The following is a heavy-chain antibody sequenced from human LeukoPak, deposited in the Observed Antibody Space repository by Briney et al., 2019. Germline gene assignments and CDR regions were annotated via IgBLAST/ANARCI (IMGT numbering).Heavy chain of an antibody. V-gene: IGHV3-7*01. CDR1: GFTFSSCW. CDR2: IKQDGSEK. CDR3: ARGYGNYGY. Sequence: GGSLRLSCAASGFTFSSCWMSWVRQAPGKGLEWVANIKQDGSEKYYVDSVKGRFTISRDNAKNSLYLQMNSLRAEDTAVYYCARGYGNYGYWGQGTLVTVSS. D-gene: IGHD4-11*01. J-gene: IGHJ4*02.